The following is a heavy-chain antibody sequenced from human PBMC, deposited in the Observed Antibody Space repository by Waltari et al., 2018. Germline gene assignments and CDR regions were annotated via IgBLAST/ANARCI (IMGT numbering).Heavy chain of an antibody. CDR2: IYTSGST. J-gene: IGHJ4*02. Sequence: QVQLQESGPGLVKPSATLSLTCTVSGGSISSYYWSWTRQPAGKGLEWIGRIYTSGSTNYNPSLKSRVTISVDKSKNQFSLKLSSVTAADTAVYYCARGHSSGWYYFDYWGQGTLVTVSS. CDR3: ARGHSSGWYYFDY. V-gene: IGHV4-4*07. D-gene: IGHD6-19*01. CDR1: GGSISSYY.